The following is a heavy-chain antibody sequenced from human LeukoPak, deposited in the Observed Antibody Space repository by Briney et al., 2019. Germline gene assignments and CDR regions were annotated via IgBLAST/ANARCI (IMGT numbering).Heavy chain of an antibody. J-gene: IGHJ6*03. CDR2: INHSGST. CDR3: ARVETSGPESRIVGAYYYYYYYYMDV. D-gene: IGHD1-26*01. Sequence: NASETLSLTCAVYGGSFSGYYWSWIRQPPGKGLEWIGEINHSGSTYYNPSLKSRVTISVDTSKNQFSLKLSSVTAADTAVYYCARVETSGPESRIVGAYYYYYYYYMDVWGKGTTVTVSS. V-gene: IGHV4-34*01. CDR1: GGSFSGYY.